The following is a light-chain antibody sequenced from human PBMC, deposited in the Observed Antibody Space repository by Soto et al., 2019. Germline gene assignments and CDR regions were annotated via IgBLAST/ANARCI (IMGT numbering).Light chain of an antibody. CDR1: QSVSSN. J-gene: IGKJ4*01. CDR3: PQYGSSPLT. V-gene: IGKV3-20*01. Sequence: EIVMTQSPATLSVSPGERATLSCRASQSVSSNLAWYQQKPGQAPRLLIYGASSRATGIPDRFSGSGSGTDFTLTISRLEPEDFAVYYCPQYGSSPLTFGGGTKVDIK. CDR2: GAS.